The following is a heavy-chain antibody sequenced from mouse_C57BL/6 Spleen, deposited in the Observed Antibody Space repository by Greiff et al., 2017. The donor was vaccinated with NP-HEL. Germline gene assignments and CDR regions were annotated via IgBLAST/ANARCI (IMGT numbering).Heavy chain of an antibody. Sequence: VQLKQSGTVLARPGASVKMSCKTSGYTFTSYWMHWVKQRPGQGLEWIGAIYPGNSDTSYNQKFKGKAKLTAVTSASTAYMELSSLTNEDSAVYYCTRSLITTVVAHLYFDVRGTGTTVTVSS. J-gene: IGHJ1*03. V-gene: IGHV1-5*01. CDR2: IYPGNSDT. D-gene: IGHD1-1*01. CDR1: GYTFTSYW. CDR3: TRSLITTVVAHLYFDV.